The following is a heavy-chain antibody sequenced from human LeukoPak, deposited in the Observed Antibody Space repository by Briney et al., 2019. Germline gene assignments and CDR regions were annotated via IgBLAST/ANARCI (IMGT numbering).Heavy chain of an antibody. J-gene: IGHJ4*02. V-gene: IGHV4-39*07. CDR3: ALTPDSGYEVAY. D-gene: IGHD5-12*01. CDR2: IYYSGST. CDR1: GGSISSSSYY. Sequence: PSETLSLTCTVSGGSISSSSYYWGWIRQPPGKGLEWIGSIYYSGSTYYNPSLKSRVTISVDTSKNQFSLKLSSVTAADTAVYYCALTPDSGYEVAYWGQGTLVTVSS.